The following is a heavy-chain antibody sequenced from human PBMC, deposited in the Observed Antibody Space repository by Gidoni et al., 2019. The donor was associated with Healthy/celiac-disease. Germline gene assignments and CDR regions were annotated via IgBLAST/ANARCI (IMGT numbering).Heavy chain of an antibody. J-gene: IGHJ4*02. Sequence: EVQLLESGGGLVQPGGSLRLSCAASGFTFSSYAMTWVRQAPGKGLEWVSAISGSGGNTCYADSVKGRFTISRDNSKNTLYLQMNSLRAEDTAVYYCAKDQNRGIVVVIAAIDYWGQGTLVTVSS. V-gene: IGHV3-23*01. CDR3: AKDQNRGIVVVIAAIDY. CDR1: GFTFSSYA. CDR2: ISGSGGNT. D-gene: IGHD2-15*01.